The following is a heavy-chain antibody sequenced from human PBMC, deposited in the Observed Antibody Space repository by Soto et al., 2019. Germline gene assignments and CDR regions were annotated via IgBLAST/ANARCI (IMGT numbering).Heavy chain of an antibody. CDR2: IYYSGST. D-gene: IGHD5-18*01. Sequence: SETLSLTCTVSGGSISSYYWSWIRQPPGKGLEWIGYIYYSGSTYYNPSLKGRVTISVDTSKNQFSLKLSSVTAADTAVYYCARAGYSYGTGYYFDYWGQGTLVTVSS. V-gene: IGHV4-59*01. J-gene: IGHJ4*02. CDR3: ARAGYSYGTGYYFDY. CDR1: GGSISSYY.